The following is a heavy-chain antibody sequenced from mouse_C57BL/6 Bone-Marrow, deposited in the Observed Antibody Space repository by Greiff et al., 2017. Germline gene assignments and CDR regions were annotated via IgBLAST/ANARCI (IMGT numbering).Heavy chain of an antibody. CDR1: GYSITSGYY. J-gene: IGHJ1*03. CDR2: ISYDGSN. V-gene: IGHV3-6*01. D-gene: IGHD2-4*01. CDR3: ARGDYDGTGYFDV. Sequence: VQLKESGPGLVKPSQSLSLTCSVTGYSITSGYYWNWIRQFPGNKLEWMGYISYDGSNNYNPSLKNRISITRDTSKNQFFLKLNSVTTEDTATYYCARGDYDGTGYFDVWGTGTTVTVSS.